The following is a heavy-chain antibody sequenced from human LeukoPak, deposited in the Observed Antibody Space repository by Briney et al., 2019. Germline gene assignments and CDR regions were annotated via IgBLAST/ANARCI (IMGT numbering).Heavy chain of an antibody. CDR3: AELAITMIGGV. Sequence: GGSLRLSCAASGFTFSSYEMNWVRQAPGKGLEWVSYISSSGSTIYYADSVKGRFTISRDNAKNSLSLQMNSLRAEDTAVYYCAELAITMIGGVWGKGTTVTISA. D-gene: IGHD3-10*02. J-gene: IGHJ6*04. CDR1: GFTFSSYE. CDR2: ISSSGSTI. V-gene: IGHV3-48*03.